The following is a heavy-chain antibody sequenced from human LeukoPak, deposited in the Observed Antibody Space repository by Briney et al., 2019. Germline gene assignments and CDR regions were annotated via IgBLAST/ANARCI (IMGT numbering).Heavy chain of an antibody. V-gene: IGHV1-24*01. CDR2: FDPEDGET. Sequence: GASVTVSCKVSGYTLTELSMHWVRQAPGKGLEWMGGFDPEDGETIYAQKFQGRVTMTEDTSTDTAYMELSSLRSGDTAVYYCATDLEWLRTLDYWGQGTLVTVSS. CDR1: GYTLTELS. CDR3: ATDLEWLRTLDY. D-gene: IGHD3-3*01. J-gene: IGHJ4*02.